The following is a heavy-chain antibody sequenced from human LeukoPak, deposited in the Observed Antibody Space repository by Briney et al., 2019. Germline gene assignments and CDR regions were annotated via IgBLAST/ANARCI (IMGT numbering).Heavy chain of an antibody. Sequence: ASVKVSCKASGGTFSSYAISWVRQAPGQGLEWMGGIIPIFGTANYAQKFQGRVTITTDESTSTAYMELSSLRSEDTAVYYCASKYCGGDCYWGTFDYWGQGTLVTVS. D-gene: IGHD2-21*01. CDR3: ASKYCGGDCYWGTFDY. J-gene: IGHJ4*02. CDR2: IIPIFGTA. V-gene: IGHV1-69*05. CDR1: GGTFSSYA.